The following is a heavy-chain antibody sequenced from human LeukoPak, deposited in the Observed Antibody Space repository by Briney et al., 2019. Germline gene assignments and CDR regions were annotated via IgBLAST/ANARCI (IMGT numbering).Heavy chain of an antibody. J-gene: IGHJ6*02. CDR3: ARDLSSSWPVRHYYYGMHV. CDR1: GDTFISYA. Sequence: SVKVSCKASGDTFISYAISWVRQAPGQGLEWMGGIIPIFGTANYAQKFQGRVTITADESTSTAYMELSSLRSEDTAMYYCARDLSSSWPVRHYYYGMHVWGQGTTVTVSS. V-gene: IGHV1-69*13. D-gene: IGHD6-13*01. CDR2: IIPIFGTA.